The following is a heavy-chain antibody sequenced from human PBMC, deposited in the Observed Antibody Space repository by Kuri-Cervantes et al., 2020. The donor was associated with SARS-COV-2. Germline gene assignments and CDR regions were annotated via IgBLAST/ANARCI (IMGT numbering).Heavy chain of an antibody. Sequence: GESLKISCSPSGFTLSRYAMHWVRQAQGKGLEYVSAISSDGVSTYYADSVKGRFTISRDNSKNTLYLQINNLRAGETAGYYCASNSPSDYWGQGTLVTVSS. CDR1: GFTLSRYA. CDR3: ASNSPSDY. D-gene: IGHD5-18*01. J-gene: IGHJ4*02. V-gene: IGHV3-64*04. CDR2: ISSDGVST.